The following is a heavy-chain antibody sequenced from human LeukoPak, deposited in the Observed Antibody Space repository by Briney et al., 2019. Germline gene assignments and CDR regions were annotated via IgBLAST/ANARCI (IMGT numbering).Heavy chain of an antibody. CDR2: IYYSGST. Sequence: SETLSLTCTVSGGSISGFYWSWIRQPPGKGLEWIGYIYYSGSTYYNPSLKSRVTISVDTSKNQFSLKLSSVTAADTAVYYCARGRYYDSRVGVLDYWGQGTLVTVSS. V-gene: IGHV4-59*01. D-gene: IGHD3-22*01. J-gene: IGHJ4*02. CDR3: ARGRYYDSRVGVLDY. CDR1: GGSISGFY.